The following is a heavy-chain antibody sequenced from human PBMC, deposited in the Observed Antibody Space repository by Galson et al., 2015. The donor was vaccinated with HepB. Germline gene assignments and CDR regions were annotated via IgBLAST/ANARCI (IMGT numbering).Heavy chain of an antibody. CDR3: AREDGWRGYSYGTSPIYYYYYGMDV. Sequence: SLRLSCAASGFTFSDYYMSWIRQAPGKGLEWVSYIGSSSSYTNYADSVKGRFTISRDNAKNSLYLQMNSLRAEDTAVYYCAREDGWRGYSYGTSPIYYYYYGMDVWGQGTTVTVSS. V-gene: IGHV3-11*05. J-gene: IGHJ6*02. CDR2: IGSSSSYT. D-gene: IGHD5-18*01. CDR1: GFTFSDYY.